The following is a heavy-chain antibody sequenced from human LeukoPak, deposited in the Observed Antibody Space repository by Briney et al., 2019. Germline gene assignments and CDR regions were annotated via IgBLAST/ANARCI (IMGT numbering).Heavy chain of an antibody. CDR2: IYYSGST. CDR3: ARVLRGRFGDV. CDR1: GGSISSSSYY. D-gene: IGHD3-10*01. V-gene: IGHV4-39*01. J-gene: IGHJ6*02. Sequence: SETLSLTCTVSGGSISSSSYYWGWIRQPPGKGLEWIGSIYYSGSTYYNPSLKSRVTISVDTSKNQFSLKLSSVTAADTAVYYCARVLRGRFGDVWGQGTTVTVSS.